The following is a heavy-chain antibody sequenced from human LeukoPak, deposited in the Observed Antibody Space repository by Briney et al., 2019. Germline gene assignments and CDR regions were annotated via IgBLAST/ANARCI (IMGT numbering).Heavy chain of an antibody. CDR1: GFTFSNYA. V-gene: IGHV3-15*01. Sequence: GGSLRLSCAASGFTFSNYAMTWVRQAPGKGLEWVGRIKTKSEGGTTDYAAPAKGRFTISRDDSKNALFLQMDSLKSDDTATYYCTTEFKELGSFFYFYYMDVWGTGTTVTISS. CDR3: TTEFKELGSFFYFYYMDV. CDR2: IKTKSEGGTT. J-gene: IGHJ6*03. D-gene: IGHD3-10*01.